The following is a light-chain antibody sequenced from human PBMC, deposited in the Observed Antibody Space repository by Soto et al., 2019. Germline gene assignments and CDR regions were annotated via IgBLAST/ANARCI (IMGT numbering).Light chain of an antibody. Sequence: EIVLTQAPGTLSLSPGERATLSCRASLSISSSYLAWYQQKPGQAPRLLIYAASSRATGIPDRFSGSGSGTDFTLTISRLEPEDCAVYYCQQYGSSSYTFGQGTQLDIK. J-gene: IGKJ2*01. CDR2: AAS. V-gene: IGKV3-20*01. CDR3: QQYGSSSYT. CDR1: LSISSSY.